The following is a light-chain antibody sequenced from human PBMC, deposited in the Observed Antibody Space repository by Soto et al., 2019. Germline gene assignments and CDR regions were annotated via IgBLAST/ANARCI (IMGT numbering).Light chain of an antibody. J-gene: IGKJ2*01. CDR2: DAS. V-gene: IGKV1-33*01. CDR1: QSISSY. Sequence: DIQMTQSPSTVSAFVGDRVIITCRASQSISSYLNWYQQKPGKAPKLLIYDASNLETGVPSRFSGSGSGTDFTFTISSLQPEDIATYYCQQLTFGQGTKVDIK. CDR3: QQLT.